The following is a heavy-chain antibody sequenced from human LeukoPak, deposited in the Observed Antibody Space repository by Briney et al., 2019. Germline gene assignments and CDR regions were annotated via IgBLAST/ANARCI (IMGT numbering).Heavy chain of an antibody. CDR3: GKDISAGGMDV. Sequence: TGGPLRLSCAGSGVTLKDHAMHWVRQVPGKGLEWVSGILWDSHRMDYADSVKGRFTVSRDNAKNSLYLQMNSLRAEDTALYFCGKDISAGGMDVWGQGTPVTVSS. J-gene: IGHJ6*02. CDR2: ILWDSHRM. V-gene: IGHV3-9*01. D-gene: IGHD2-21*01. CDR1: GVTLKDHA.